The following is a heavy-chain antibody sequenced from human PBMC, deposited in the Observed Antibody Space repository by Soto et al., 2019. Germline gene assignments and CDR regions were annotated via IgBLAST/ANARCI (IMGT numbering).Heavy chain of an antibody. CDR1: GFTFSSYW. V-gene: IGHV3-7*01. CDR2: IKQDGSEK. CDR3: ARDVYSWQWRTIHHFDF. D-gene: IGHD6-19*01. J-gene: IGHJ4*02. Sequence: PGGSLRLSCAASGFTFSSYWMSWVRQAPGKGLEWVANIKQDGSEKYYVDSVKGRFTISRDNAKNSLYLQMNSLRAEDTAVYYCARDVYSWQWRTIHHFDFWGQGTLVTVSS.